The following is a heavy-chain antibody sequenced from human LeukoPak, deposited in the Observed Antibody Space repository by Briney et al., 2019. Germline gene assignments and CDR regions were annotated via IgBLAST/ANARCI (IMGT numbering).Heavy chain of an antibody. CDR2: ISRDSGNK. CDR1: GFTFEACA. D-gene: IGHD3-16*01. V-gene: IGHV3-9*01. CDR3: VNLRGGDAFDV. Sequence: GGSLRLSCAASGFTFEACAMHWVRQAPGKGLEWVSGISRDSGNKDYGDSVRGRFTISRDNAKKSLYLQMNSLRVEDTALYYCVNLRGGDAFDVWSPGTLVTVSS. J-gene: IGHJ3*01.